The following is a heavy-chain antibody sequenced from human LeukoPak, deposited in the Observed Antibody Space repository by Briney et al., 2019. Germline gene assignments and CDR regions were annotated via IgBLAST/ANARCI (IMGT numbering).Heavy chain of an antibody. CDR1: GFTFTTYW. V-gene: IGHV3-74*01. J-gene: IGHJ6*02. Sequence: GGSLRLSCAASGFTFTTYWMHWVRQAPGKGLVWVSHTNSDGSITSYADSVKGRFTISRDNAKNTLYMQMNSLRAEDTAVYYCARDAVDTANAVWGQGTTVTVSS. CDR3: ARDAVDTANAV. CDR2: TNSDGSIT. D-gene: IGHD5-18*01.